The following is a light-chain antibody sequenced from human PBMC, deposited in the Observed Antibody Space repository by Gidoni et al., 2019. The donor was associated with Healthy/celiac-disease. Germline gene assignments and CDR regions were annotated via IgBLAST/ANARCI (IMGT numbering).Light chain of an antibody. V-gene: IGKV1-9*01. Sequence: DTQLTQYPSFLSASVADRVTITCRASQGISSYLAWYQQKPGKAPKLLIYAASTSQSGVPSRFSGSGSGTEFTLTISSLQPEDFATYYCQQLNSYPQTFGQXTKVEIK. CDR2: AAS. CDR1: QGISSY. J-gene: IGKJ1*01. CDR3: QQLNSYPQT.